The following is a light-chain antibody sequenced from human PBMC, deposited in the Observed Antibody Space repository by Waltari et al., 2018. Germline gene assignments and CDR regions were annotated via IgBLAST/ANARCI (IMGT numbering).Light chain of an antibody. V-gene: IGKV3-20*01. CDR2: GAS. J-gene: IGKJ1*01. CDR3: QKYGTLPAT. Sequence: EIVLTQSPGPLSLSTGDRATLSCRASQSVSKWLAWYQQKPGQPPRLLIYGASSRANGIPDRFSGSGSGTDFSLTISRLEPEDSAVYYCQKYGTLPATFGQGTKVEVK. CDR1: QSVSKW.